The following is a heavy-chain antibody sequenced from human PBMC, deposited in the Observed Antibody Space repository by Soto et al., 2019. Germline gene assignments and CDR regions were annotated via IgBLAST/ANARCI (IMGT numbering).Heavy chain of an antibody. J-gene: IGHJ3*01. CDR1: GFTFSYYW. CDR2: IHSDGSST. CDR3: ARGDSGAFDL. D-gene: IGHD2-21*02. Sequence: EVQLVESEGGLVQPGGSLRLSCAASGFTFSYYWMHWVRQAPGQGLVWVSRIHSDGSSTTYADSVKGRFTISRDNAKNTLHLQMNSLRAEVAAVCYCARGDSGAFDLWGQGTMVTVSS. V-gene: IGHV3-74*01.